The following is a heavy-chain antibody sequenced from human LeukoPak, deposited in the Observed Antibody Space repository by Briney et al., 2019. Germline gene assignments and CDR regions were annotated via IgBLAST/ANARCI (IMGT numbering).Heavy chain of an antibody. CDR3: ARSVGDFWSGRLSWFDP. CDR1: GGTFSSYA. D-gene: IGHD3-3*01. J-gene: IGHJ5*02. CDR2: IIPIFGTA. V-gene: IGHV1-69*01. Sequence: GSSVTVSCKASGGTFSSYAISWVRQAPGQGLEWMGGIIPIFGTANYAQKFQGRVTITADESTSTAYMELSSLRSEDTAVYYCARSVGDFWSGRLSWFDPWGQGTLVTVSS.